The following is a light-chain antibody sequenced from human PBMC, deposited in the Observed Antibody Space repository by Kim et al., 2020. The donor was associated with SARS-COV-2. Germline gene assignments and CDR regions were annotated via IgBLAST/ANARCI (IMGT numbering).Light chain of an antibody. V-gene: IGKV3-11*01. CDR2: DAS. Sequence: EIVLTQSPATLSLSPGEIATLSCRASQSVSSFLAWYQQKPGQAPRLLIYDASNRATGIPARFSGSGSGTDFTLTISSLEPEDFAVYYCQQRSNWPKTFGQGTKLEI. CDR3: QQRSNWPKT. J-gene: IGKJ2*01. CDR1: QSVSSF.